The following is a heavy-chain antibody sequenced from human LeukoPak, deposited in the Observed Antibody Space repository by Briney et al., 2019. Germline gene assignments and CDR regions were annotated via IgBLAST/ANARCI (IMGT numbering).Heavy chain of an antibody. CDR3: ARAVVITMTTSWFDP. V-gene: IGHV3-66*01. CDR2: IYVDGST. CDR1: GISVSSNY. D-gene: IGHD3-22*01. J-gene: IGHJ5*02. Sequence: GGSLRLSCAASGISVSSNYMSWVRQAPGRGLQWVSVIYVDGSTYYADSVKGRITISRDNSRNTLYLQMNSLRAEDTAVYYCARAVVITMTTSWFDPWGQGTLVTVSS.